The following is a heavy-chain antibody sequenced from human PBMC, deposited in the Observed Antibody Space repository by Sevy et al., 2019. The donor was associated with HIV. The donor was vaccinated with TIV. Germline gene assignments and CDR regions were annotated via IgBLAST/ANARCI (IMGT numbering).Heavy chain of an antibody. D-gene: IGHD2-2*01. Sequence: SETLSLTCTVSGDSVSSGSYYWSWIRQPPGKGLEWIGYIYYSGRTNYNPSLKSRVTISVDTSKNQFSLQLSSVTAADTAVYNCARETCGSASCYGSWFDPWGQGTLVTVSS. CDR2: IYYSGRT. J-gene: IGHJ5*02. CDR3: ARETCGSASCYGSWFDP. V-gene: IGHV4-61*01. CDR1: GDSVSSGSYY.